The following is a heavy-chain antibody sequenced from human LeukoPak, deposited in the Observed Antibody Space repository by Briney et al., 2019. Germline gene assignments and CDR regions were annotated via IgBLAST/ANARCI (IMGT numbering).Heavy chain of an antibody. CDR3: ASSGVQSGYSYGYY. D-gene: IGHD5-18*01. V-gene: IGHV1-69*05. J-gene: IGHJ4*02. CDR1: GGTFSSYA. Sequence: SVKVSCKASGGTFSSYAISWVRQAPGQGLEWMGGIIPLFGTANYAQKLQGRVTITTDESTGTAYMELSSLRSEDTAGYYCASSGVQSGYSYGYYWGQGTLVTVSS. CDR2: IIPLFGTA.